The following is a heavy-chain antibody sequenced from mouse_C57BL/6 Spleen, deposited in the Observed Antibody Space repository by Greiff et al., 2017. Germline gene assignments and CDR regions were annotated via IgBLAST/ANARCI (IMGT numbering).Heavy chain of an antibody. V-gene: IGHV5-12*01. CDR2: ISNGGGST. CDR3: ARQGGPYYSNVFDY. Sequence: EVNVVESGGGLVQPGGSLKLSCAASGFTFSDYYMYWVRQTPEKRLEWVAYISNGGGSTYYPDTVKGRFTISRDNAKNTLYLQMSRLKSEDTAMYYCARQGGPYYSNVFDYWGQGTTLTVSS. CDR1: GFTFSDYY. D-gene: IGHD2-5*01. J-gene: IGHJ2*01.